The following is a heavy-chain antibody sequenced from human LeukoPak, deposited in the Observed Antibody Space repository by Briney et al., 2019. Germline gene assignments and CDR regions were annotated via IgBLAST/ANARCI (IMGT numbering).Heavy chain of an antibody. Sequence: GGSLRLSCAASGFTFSSHWMHWVRQAPGKGLVWVSRINSDGSSISYADSVKGRFTISRDNAKNTLYLQMNSLRAEDTAVYYCAKSHPSGWLRFDYWGQGTLVTVSS. D-gene: IGHD6-19*01. J-gene: IGHJ4*02. CDR3: AKSHPSGWLRFDY. V-gene: IGHV3-74*01. CDR1: GFTFSSHW. CDR2: INSDGSSI.